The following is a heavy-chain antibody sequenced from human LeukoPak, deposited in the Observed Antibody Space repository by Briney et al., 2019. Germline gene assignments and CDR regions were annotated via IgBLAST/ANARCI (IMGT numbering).Heavy chain of an antibody. V-gene: IGHV4-34*01. CDR2: INHSGST. CDR1: GGSFSGYY. Sequence: SETLSLTCAVYGGSFSGYYWSWIRQPPGKGLEWIGEINHSGSTNYNPSLKRRVTISVDTSKNQFSLKLSSVTAADTAVYYCARRVGDTAMVSFYYFDYWGQGTLVTVSS. J-gene: IGHJ4*02. CDR3: ARRVGDTAMVSFYYFDY. D-gene: IGHD5-18*01.